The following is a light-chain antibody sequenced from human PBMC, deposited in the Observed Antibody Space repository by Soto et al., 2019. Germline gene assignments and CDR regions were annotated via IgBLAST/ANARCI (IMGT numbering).Light chain of an antibody. CDR1: QDISGW. J-gene: IGKJ1*01. V-gene: IGKV1D-12*01. CDR3: QQANSFPWT. CDR2: AAS. Sequence: IQMTQSPSSVSASVGGSVTSTCRASQDISGWLAWFQQKPGKAPNLLIYAASILQSGVPSRFSGSGSGTDFTLTITYLQPEDFATYYCQQANSFPWTFGQGTKV.